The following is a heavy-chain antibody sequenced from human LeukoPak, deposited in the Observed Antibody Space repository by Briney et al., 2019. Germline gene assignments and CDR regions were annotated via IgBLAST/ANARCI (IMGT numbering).Heavy chain of an antibody. CDR1: GFIFNNYV. CDR2: ISGSGVHT. CDR3: TTDFRYGAD. D-gene: IGHD4-17*01. J-gene: IGHJ4*02. Sequence: PGGSLRLSCAASGFIFNNYVMNWVRQAPGKGLEWVSSISGSGVHTYYADSVKGRFTISRDNSKNTLFLQMNSLRAGDTAVYYCTTDFRYGADWGQGTLVSVSS. V-gene: IGHV3-23*01.